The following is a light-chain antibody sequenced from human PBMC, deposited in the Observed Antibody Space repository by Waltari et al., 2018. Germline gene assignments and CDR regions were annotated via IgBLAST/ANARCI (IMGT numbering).Light chain of an antibody. CDR2: WAS. J-gene: IGKJ2*01. Sequence: DIVMTQSPDSLAVSLGERATINCKSSQSVLYSSNNKNYLAWYQQKPGQPPKLRIYWASTRESGVPDRFSGSGSGTDFTLTISSLQAEDVAVYYCQQYYSIPYTFGQGTKLEIQ. V-gene: IGKV4-1*01. CDR1: QSVLYSSNNKNY. CDR3: QQYYSIPYT.